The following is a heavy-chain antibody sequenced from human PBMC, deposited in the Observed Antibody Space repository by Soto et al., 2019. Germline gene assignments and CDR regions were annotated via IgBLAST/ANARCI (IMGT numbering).Heavy chain of an antibody. Sequence: PSETLSVTCTFSGSSINISGYYWGWIRQPPGKGLEWIGSMFYGVSTYYNPSLKSRVTVSVDTSKNQFSLNLRSVTAADTAVYYCARLPSRHLVDYWGQGTLVTAPQ. CDR3: ARLPSRHLVDY. V-gene: IGHV4-39*01. CDR2: MFYGVST. J-gene: IGHJ4*02. D-gene: IGHD3-3*02. CDR1: GSSINISGYY.